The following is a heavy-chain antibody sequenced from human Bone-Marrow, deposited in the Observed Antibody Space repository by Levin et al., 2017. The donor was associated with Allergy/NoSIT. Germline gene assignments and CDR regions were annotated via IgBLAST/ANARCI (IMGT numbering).Heavy chain of an antibody. D-gene: IGHD3-10*01. CDR1: GFTFSTYS. V-gene: IGHV3-48*01. CDR2: ISTSSSAI. Sequence: GESLKISCAASGFTFSTYSMTWVRQAPGKGLEWVSYISTSSSAIYYADSVKGRFTISRDNAKNSLYLQMNSLRAEDTAVYYCGRYYSGRYPDCWGQGTLVTVSS. CDR3: GRYYSGRYPDC. J-gene: IGHJ4*02.